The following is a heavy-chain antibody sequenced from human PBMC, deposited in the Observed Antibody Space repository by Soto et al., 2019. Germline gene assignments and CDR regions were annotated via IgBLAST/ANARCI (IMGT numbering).Heavy chain of an antibody. CDR3: ARGRTAIATRWSDS. CDR2: ITNSGST. Sequence: PSETLSLTCAVFGGSFSDSYWSWIRQSPEKGLEWIGEITNSGSTYYNPSLKSRVTISGDTSKNQFSLEVRSVTAADKAVYFCARGRTAIATRWSDSRGTGTLVSVFS. CDR1: GGSFSDSY. J-gene: IGHJ5*01. V-gene: IGHV4-34*01. D-gene: IGHD1-1*01.